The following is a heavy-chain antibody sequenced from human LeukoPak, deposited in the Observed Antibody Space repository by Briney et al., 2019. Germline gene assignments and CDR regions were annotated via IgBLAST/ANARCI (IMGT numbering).Heavy chain of an antibody. CDR2: INSDGSSP. D-gene: IGHD6-19*01. CDR3: ARAVAGTHFDY. CDR1: GFTFSSYW. J-gene: IGHJ4*02. V-gene: IGHV3-74*01. Sequence: QPGGSLRLSCAASGFTFSSYWMSWVRQAPGKGLVWVSRINSDGSSPNYADSVKGRFTISRDNAKNTLYLQMNSLRAEDTAVYYCARAVAGTHFDYWGQGTLVTVSS.